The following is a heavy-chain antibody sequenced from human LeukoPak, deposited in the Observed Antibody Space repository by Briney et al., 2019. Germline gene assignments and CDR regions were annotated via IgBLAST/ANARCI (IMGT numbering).Heavy chain of an antibody. D-gene: IGHD4-11*01. CDR1: GFTFSSYW. CDR2: INSDGSST. Sequence: GSLRLSCAASGFTFSSYWMHWVRQAPGKGLVWVSRINSDGSSTSYADSVKGRFTISRDNSKNTLYLQMNSLRAEDTAVYYCAKDGAYSNYGGYYYYYMDVWGKGTTVTVSS. CDR3: AKDGAYSNYGGYYYYYMDV. J-gene: IGHJ6*03. V-gene: IGHV3-74*01.